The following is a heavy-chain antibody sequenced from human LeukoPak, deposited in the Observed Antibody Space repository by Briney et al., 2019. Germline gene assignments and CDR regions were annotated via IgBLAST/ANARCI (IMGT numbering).Heavy chain of an antibody. CDR2: ISSSSSTI. D-gene: IGHD4-23*01. J-gene: IGHJ5*02. CDR1: GLTFRSYS. CDR3: ARSTVVSP. V-gene: IGHV3-48*02. Sequence: GGSLRLSCAASGLTFRSYSMNWVRQAPGKGLEWVSYISSSSSTIYYADSVKGRFTISRDNAKNSLDLQMISLRDEDTAVYYCARSTVVSPWGQGTLVTVSS.